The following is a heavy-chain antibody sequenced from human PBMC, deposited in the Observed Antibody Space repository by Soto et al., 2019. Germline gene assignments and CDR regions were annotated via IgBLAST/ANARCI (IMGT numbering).Heavy chain of an antibody. D-gene: IGHD2-2*01. J-gene: IGHJ6*02. Sequence: GGSLRLSCAASGFTFISYSMNWVRQAPGKGLEWVSSISSSSSYIYYADSVKGRFTISRDNAKNSLYLQMNSLRAEDTAVYYCARDRCSSTSCQYYYGMDVWGQGTTVTVSS. CDR2: ISSSSSYI. CDR3: ARDRCSSTSCQYYYGMDV. V-gene: IGHV3-21*01. CDR1: GFTFISYS.